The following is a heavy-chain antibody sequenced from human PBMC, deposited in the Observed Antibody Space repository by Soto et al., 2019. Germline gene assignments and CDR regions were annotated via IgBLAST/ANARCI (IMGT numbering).Heavy chain of an antibody. CDR3: ARGGDYYDSSGYYSGYNWFDP. CDR2: INAGNGNT. D-gene: IGHD3-22*01. V-gene: IGHV1-3*01. J-gene: IGHJ5*02. Sequence: QVQLVQSGAEVKKPGASVKVSCKASGYTFTSYAMHWVRQAPGQRLEWMGWINAGNGNTKYSQKFQGRVTITRDTSASTAYMEMSSLRSEDTAVYYCARGGDYYDSSGYYSGYNWFDPWGQGTLVTVSS. CDR1: GYTFTSYA.